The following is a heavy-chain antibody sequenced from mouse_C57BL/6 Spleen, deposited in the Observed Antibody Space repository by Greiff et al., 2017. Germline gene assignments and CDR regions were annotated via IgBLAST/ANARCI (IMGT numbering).Heavy chain of an antibody. CDR3: ARYGSTLFDY. CDR1: GYAFSSSW. J-gene: IGHJ2*01. Sequence: QVQLKESGPELVKPGASVKISCKASGYAFSSSWMNWVKQRPGKGLEWIGRIYPGDGDTNYNGKFKGKATLTADKSSSTAYMQLGSLTSGDSAVYFCARYGSTLFDYWGQGTTLTVSS. CDR2: IYPGDGDT. V-gene: IGHV1-82*01. D-gene: IGHD1-1*01.